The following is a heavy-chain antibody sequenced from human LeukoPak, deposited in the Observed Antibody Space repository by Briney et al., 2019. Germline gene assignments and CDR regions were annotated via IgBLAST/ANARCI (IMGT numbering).Heavy chain of an antibody. D-gene: IGHD6-19*01. CDR2: IHYSGNT. J-gene: IGHJ3*02. V-gene: IGHV4-59*01. CDR3: ALDTSGWSDDSFDI. CDR1: GTTISSYY. Sequence: PSETLSLTCTVSGTTISSYYWSWIRQPPGKGLEWIGYIHYSGNTNYNPSLKSRVTLSVDTSNNHFSLKLSSVTAADTAVYYCALDTSGWSDDSFDIWGLGTTVTVSS.